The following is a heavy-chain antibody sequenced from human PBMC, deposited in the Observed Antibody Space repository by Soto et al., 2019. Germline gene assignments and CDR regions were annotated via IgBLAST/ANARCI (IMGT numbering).Heavy chain of an antibody. V-gene: IGHV3-23*01. CDR3: ARDRYSYYDFWSGSLPSCYYGMDV. D-gene: IGHD3-3*01. Sequence: GGSLRLSCAASGVTFSTYAMAWVRQAPGKGLEWVSGVSASGLNTDYADPVKGRFYISRDNSKNTVSLHMNSLRAEDTAVYYCARDRYSYYDFWSGSLPSCYYGMDVWGQGTRVTASS. J-gene: IGHJ6*02. CDR1: GVTFSTYA. CDR2: VSASGLNT.